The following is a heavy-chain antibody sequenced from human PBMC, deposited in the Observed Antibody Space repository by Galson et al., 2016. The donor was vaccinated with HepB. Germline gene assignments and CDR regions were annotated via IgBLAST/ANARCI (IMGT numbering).Heavy chain of an antibody. D-gene: IGHD3-10*01. Sequence: SLRLSCAASGFAFGSYWMSWVRQAPGKGLEWVANIKQDGSEKYFVDSVKGRFTISRDNAKNSLYLQMNSLRAEDTAVYYCAKGRGGVSIHWGQGTLVTVSS. CDR3: AKGRGGVSIH. CDR1: GFAFGSYW. V-gene: IGHV3-7*01. J-gene: IGHJ4*02. CDR2: IKQDGSEK.